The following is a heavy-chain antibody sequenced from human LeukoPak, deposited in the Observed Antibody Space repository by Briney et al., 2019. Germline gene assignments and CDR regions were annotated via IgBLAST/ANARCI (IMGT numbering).Heavy chain of an antibody. J-gene: IGHJ4*02. CDR3: ARDGPWKSDC. CDR1: GGSISSSSYY. V-gene: IGHV4-39*02. D-gene: IGHD1-1*01. CDR2: IYYSGST. Sequence: PSETLSLTCTVSGGSISSSSYYWGWIRQPPGKGLEWIGSIYYSGSTYYNPSLESRVTISVDSSRSHFFLQLTSATAADTAVYFCARDGPWKSDCWGRETLVTVSS.